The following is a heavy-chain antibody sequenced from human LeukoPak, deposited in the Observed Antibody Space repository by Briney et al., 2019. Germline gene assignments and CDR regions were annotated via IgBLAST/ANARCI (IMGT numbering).Heavy chain of an antibody. CDR2: INHSGST. CDR3: ARAALRFYSNPPGY. D-gene: IGHD4-11*01. V-gene: IGHV4-34*01. J-gene: IGHJ4*02. CDR1: GGSFSGYY. Sequence: ASEALSLTCAVYGGSFSGYYWSWIRQPPGKGLEWIGEINHSGSTNYNPSLKSRVTISVDTSKNQFSLKLSSVTAADTAVYYCARAALRFYSNPPGYWGQGTLVTVSS.